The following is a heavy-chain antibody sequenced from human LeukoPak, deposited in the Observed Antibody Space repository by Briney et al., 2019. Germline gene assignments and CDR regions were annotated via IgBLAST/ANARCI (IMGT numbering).Heavy chain of an antibody. CDR1: GGSFSGYY. CDR2: INHSGST. V-gene: IGHV4-34*01. D-gene: IGHD6-19*01. CDR3: ARVTGIAVAGTYY. J-gene: IGHJ4*02. Sequence: SETLSLTCAVYGGSFSGYYWSWIRQPPGKGLEWIGEINHSGSTNYNPSLKSRVTISVDTSMNQFSLKLSSVTAADAAVYYCARVTGIAVAGTYYWGQGTLVTVSS.